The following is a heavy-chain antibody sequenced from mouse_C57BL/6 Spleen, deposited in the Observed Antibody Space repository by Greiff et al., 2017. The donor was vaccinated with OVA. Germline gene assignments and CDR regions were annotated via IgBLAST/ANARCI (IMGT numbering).Heavy chain of an antibody. CDR1: GYTFTSYW. CDR2: IYPGDGDT. V-gene: IGHV1-64*01. CDR3: ARRLRSYAMDY. J-gene: IGHJ4*01. Sequence: QVHVKQPGAELVKPGASVKLSCKASGYTFTSYWMHWVKQRPGQGLEWIGRIYPGDGDTNYNGKFKGKATLTADKSSSTAYMQLSSLTSEDSAVYFCARRLRSYAMDYWGQGTSVTVSS. D-gene: IGHD2-4*01.